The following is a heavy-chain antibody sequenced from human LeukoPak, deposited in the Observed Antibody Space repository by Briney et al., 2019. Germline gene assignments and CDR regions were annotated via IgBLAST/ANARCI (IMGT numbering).Heavy chain of an antibody. Sequence: ASVKVSCKASGGTFSSYAISWVRQAPGQGLEWMGWINPNSGGTNNAQKFQGRVTMTRDTSISTAYMELSRLRSDDTAVYYCARALNWNYVSWFDPWGQGTLVTVSS. V-gene: IGHV1-2*02. CDR2: INPNSGGT. J-gene: IGHJ5*02. CDR3: ARALNWNYVSWFDP. D-gene: IGHD1-7*01. CDR1: GGTFSSYA.